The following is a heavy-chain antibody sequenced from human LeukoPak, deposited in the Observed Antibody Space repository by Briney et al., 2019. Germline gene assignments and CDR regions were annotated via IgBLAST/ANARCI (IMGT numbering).Heavy chain of an antibody. D-gene: IGHD3-16*01. J-gene: IGHJ3*02. CDR3: ARVTDSVWSDAFDI. CDR1: GFTFSSYG. Sequence: PGGSLRLSCAASGFTFSSYGMHWVRQAPGKGLVWVSRMNSDGSSTKYADSVKGRFIISRDNAKNTLYLQMNSLRAEDTAVYYCARVTDSVWSDAFDIWGQGTMVTVSS. V-gene: IGHV3-74*03. CDR2: MNSDGSST.